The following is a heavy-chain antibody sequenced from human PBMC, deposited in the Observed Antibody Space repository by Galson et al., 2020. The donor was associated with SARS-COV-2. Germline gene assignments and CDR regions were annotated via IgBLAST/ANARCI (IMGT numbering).Heavy chain of an antibody. CDR1: FFTFLPSS. J-gene: IGHJ5*02. V-gene: IGHV3-23*01. CDR3: AKDRPRHSSGWYRRGDNWFDP. Sequence: GVSLRLSCSSSFFTFLPSSLLFFLPSPFLFLSFFSFLLFLFSLPSSSSSFNLRFTISRDNSKNTVYQQMNSLRAEDTAVYYCAKDRPRHSSGWYRRGDNWFDPWGQGTLVTVSS. D-gene: IGHD6-19*01. CDR2: LLFLFSLP.